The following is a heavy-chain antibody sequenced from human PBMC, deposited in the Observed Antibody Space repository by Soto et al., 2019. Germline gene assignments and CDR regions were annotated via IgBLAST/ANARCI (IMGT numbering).Heavy chain of an antibody. Sequence: PSETLSLTCTVSGGSIISGPYSWGWIRPPPGKGLEWIGTFYYSGSTYYNPSLESRVTISVDTSKNQFSLKVSSVTAADTAVYYCARLGGYCSSTSCYGYYGMDVWGQGTTVT. V-gene: IGHV4-39*01. CDR3: ARLGGYCSSTSCYGYYGMDV. CDR2: FYYSGST. J-gene: IGHJ6*02. CDR1: GGSIISGPYS. D-gene: IGHD2-2*01.